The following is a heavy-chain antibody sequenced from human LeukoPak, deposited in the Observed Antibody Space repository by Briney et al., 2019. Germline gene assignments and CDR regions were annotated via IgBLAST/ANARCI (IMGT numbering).Heavy chain of an antibody. D-gene: IGHD4-17*01. V-gene: IGHV4-59*03. CDR1: GVSISGSY. J-gene: IGHJ3*02. CDR3: AKYGASDSDAFDI. CDR2: IHHFGSS. Sequence: PSETLSLTCIVSGVSISGSYWSWIRQPPGKGLEWIGYIHHFGSSNYNPSLKSRLTISVDASKNQFSLRLSSATAADTAIYYCAKYGASDSDAFDIWGQGAMVTVTS.